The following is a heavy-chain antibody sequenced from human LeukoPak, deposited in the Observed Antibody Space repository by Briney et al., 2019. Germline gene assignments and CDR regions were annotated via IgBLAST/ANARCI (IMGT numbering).Heavy chain of an antibody. D-gene: IGHD1-14*01. CDR1: GYTFTSYG. Sequence: ASVKVSCKASGYTFTSYGITWVRQAPGQGLEWMGWINANNGDTNYAQNLQGRVTMTRDTSTSTAYMELRSLRSDDTAVYYCARAGKASTGPHMDVWGKGTTVTVSS. V-gene: IGHV1-18*01. CDR3: ARAGKASTGPHMDV. J-gene: IGHJ6*03. CDR2: INANNGDT.